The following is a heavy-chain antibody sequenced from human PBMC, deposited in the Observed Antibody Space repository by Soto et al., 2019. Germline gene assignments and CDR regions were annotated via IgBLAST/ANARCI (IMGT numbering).Heavy chain of an antibody. CDR3: ARLVYDSSGYRPG. Sequence: PSETLYLTCTVSCGSISSSSYYWGWIRPPPGKGLEWIGSIYYSGSTYYNPSLKSRVTISVDTSKNQFSLKLSSVTAADTAVYYCARLVYDSSGYRPGWGQGTLVTVSS. V-gene: IGHV4-39*01. CDR1: CGSISSSSYY. CDR2: IYYSGST. D-gene: IGHD3-22*01. J-gene: IGHJ4*02.